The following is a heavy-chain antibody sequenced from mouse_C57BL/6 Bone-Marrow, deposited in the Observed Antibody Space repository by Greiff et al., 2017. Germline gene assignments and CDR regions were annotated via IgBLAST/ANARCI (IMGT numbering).Heavy chain of an antibody. V-gene: IGHV1-82*01. CDR1: GYAFSSSW. Sequence: VKLVESGPELVKPGASVKISCKASGYAFSSSWMNWVKQRPGKGLEWIGRIYPGDGDTNYNGKFKGKATLTADKSSSTAYMQLSSLTSEDSAVYFCYGSVPHFDYWGQGTTLTVSS. D-gene: IGHD1-1*01. CDR3: YGSVPHFDY. CDR2: IYPGDGDT. J-gene: IGHJ2*01.